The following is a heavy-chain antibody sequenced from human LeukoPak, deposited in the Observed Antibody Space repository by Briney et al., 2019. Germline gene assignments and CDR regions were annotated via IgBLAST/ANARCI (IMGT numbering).Heavy chain of an antibody. CDR3: ARASRHYYYDSSAGH. V-gene: IGHV1-2*06. D-gene: IGHD3-22*01. J-gene: IGHJ4*02. CDR1: GYTFTGYY. Sequence: ASVKVSCKASGYTFTGYYMHWVRQAPGQGLEWLGRINPNSGGTNYAQKFQGRVTMTRDTSISTAYMELSRLRSDDTALYYCARASRHYYYDSSAGHWGQGTLVTVSS. CDR2: INPNSGGT.